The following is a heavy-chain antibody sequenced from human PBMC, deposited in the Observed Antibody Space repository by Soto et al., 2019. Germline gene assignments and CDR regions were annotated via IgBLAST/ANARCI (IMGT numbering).Heavy chain of an antibody. D-gene: IGHD2-15*01. V-gene: IGHV3-21*01. CDR2: ISSSSSYI. CDR3: TGYCSGGSCYSTYYYYYYGMDV. Sequence: PGGSLRLSCAACGFTFSSYSMNWVRQAPGKGLEWVSSISSSSSYIYYADSVKGRFTISRDNAKNSLYLQMNSLRAEDTAVYYCTGYCSGGSCYSTYYYYYYGMDVWGQGTTVTVSS. J-gene: IGHJ6*02. CDR1: GFTFSSYS.